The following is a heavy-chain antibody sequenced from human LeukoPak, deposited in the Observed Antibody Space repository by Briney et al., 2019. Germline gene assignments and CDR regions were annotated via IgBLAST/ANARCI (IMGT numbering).Heavy chain of an antibody. D-gene: IGHD3-10*01. Sequence: GGSLRLSCAASGFTFSSYAMSWVRQAPGKGLEWVSAISGSGGSTYYADSVKGRFTISRDNSKNTLYLQMNSLRAEDTAVYYCARGGSVRGVIVLGGGIPPPDYWGQGTLVTVSS. CDR2: ISGSGGST. V-gene: IGHV3-23*01. J-gene: IGHJ4*02. CDR3: ARGGSVRGVIVLGGGIPPPDY. CDR1: GFTFSSYA.